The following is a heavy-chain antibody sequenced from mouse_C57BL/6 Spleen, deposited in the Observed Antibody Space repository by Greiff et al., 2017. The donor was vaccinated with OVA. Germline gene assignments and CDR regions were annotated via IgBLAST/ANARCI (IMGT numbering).Heavy chain of an antibody. CDR3: ARIPLYYYGSGYFDY. V-gene: IGHV5-4*03. CDR2: ISDGGSYT. CDR1: GFTFSSYA. D-gene: IGHD1-1*01. J-gene: IGHJ2*01. Sequence: EVKVVESGGGLVKPGGSLKLSCAASGFTFSSYAMSWVRQTPEKRLEWVATISDGGSYTYYPDNVKGRFTISRDNAKNNLYLQMSQLKSEDTAMYYCARIPLYYYGSGYFDYWGQGTTLTVSS.